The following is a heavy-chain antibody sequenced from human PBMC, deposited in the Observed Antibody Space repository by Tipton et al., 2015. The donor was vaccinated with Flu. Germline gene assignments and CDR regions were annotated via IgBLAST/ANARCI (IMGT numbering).Heavy chain of an antibody. Sequence: QLMQSGAEVRKPGASVKVSYKASGYTFTNYDINWVRQATGQGLEWMGWMSPNTGNTGYAQKFQGRVTMTRDTSISTAFMELSSLRSEDTAVYYCARVPPFNDWNDESDYWGQGTLVTVSS. D-gene: IGHD1-1*01. J-gene: IGHJ4*02. CDR1: GYTFTNYD. V-gene: IGHV1-8*01. CDR3: ARVPPFNDWNDESDY. CDR2: MSPNTGNT.